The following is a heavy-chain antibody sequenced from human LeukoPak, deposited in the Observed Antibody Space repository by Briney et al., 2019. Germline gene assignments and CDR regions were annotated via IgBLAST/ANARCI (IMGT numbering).Heavy chain of an antibody. V-gene: IGHV3-23*01. CDR1: GFTFSSYG. D-gene: IGHD2-15*01. Sequence: GGSLRLSCAASGFTFSSYGMSWVRQAPGKGLEWVSAISGSGGSTYYAASVRGRFTISRDTSRSTLYLQMNSLRAEDAAVYYCAKAPVTSCRGAFCYPFDYWGQGTLVTVSS. CDR2: ISGSGGST. CDR3: AKAPVTSCRGAFCYPFDY. J-gene: IGHJ4*02.